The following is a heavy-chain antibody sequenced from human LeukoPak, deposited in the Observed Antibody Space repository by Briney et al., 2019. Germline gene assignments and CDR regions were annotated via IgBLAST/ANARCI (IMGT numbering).Heavy chain of an antibody. J-gene: IGHJ4*02. CDR2: MNPNSGDT. V-gene: IGHV1-8*01. D-gene: IGHD3-22*01. Sequence: ASVKVSCKASGYTFTTYDITWVRQATGQGLEWMGWMNPNSGDTAYAQKFQGRVAMTRDTSIGTAYMELSSLRSEDTAVDYCARGLGDYYDTSGYYYAVPAHWGQGTLVTVSS. CDR3: ARGLGDYYDTSGYYYAVPAH. CDR1: GYTFTTYD.